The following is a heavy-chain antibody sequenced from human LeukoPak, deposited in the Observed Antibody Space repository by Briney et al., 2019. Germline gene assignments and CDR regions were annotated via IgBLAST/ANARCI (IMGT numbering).Heavy chain of an antibody. CDR1: GGAVTNSNVY. Sequence: SETLSLTCSVSGGAVTNSNVYWGWIRQPPGKGLDWIGSIFYSVTTYYNPSLKSRVAISVDTSDNQFSLNLTSVTAADTAVYYCATGRRGGSFDIWGQGKVVTVSS. V-gene: IGHV4-39*07. CDR2: IFYSVTT. D-gene: IGHD3-16*01. J-gene: IGHJ3*02. CDR3: ATGRRGGSFDI.